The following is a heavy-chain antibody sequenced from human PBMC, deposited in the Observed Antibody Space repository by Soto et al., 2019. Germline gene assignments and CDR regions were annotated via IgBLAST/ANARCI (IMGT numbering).Heavy chain of an antibody. CDR3: AKDWIQWLRLREVWGDAFDI. CDR1: GFTFSSYA. Sequence: GGSLRLSCAASGFTFSSYAMSWVRQAPGKGLEWVSAISGSGGSTYYADSVKGRFTISRDNSKNTLYLQMNSLRAEDTAVYYCAKDWIQWLRLREVWGDAFDIWGQGTMVTVSS. D-gene: IGHD5-12*01. CDR2: ISGSGGST. J-gene: IGHJ3*02. V-gene: IGHV3-23*01.